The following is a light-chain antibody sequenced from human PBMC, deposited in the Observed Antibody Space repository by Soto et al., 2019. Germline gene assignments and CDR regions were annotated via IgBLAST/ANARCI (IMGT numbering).Light chain of an antibody. CDR3: QQRSNWPSIT. J-gene: IGKJ5*01. Sequence: EIVLTQSPATLSSSPGERATLSCRASQSVSSYLAWYQQNPGQAPRLLIYDASNRATGIPARFSGSGSGTDFTLTISSLEPEDFAVYYCQQRSNWPSITFGQGTRLEIK. CDR1: QSVSSY. CDR2: DAS. V-gene: IGKV3-11*01.